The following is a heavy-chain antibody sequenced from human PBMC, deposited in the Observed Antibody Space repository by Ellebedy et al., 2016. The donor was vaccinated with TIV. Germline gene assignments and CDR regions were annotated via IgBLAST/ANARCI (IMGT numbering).Heavy chain of an antibody. D-gene: IGHD3-10*01. Sequence: GGSLRLSCAASGFTFSNYFMQWVRQASGKGPEWVAHINNDGGITLYADSVKGRFTASRDNAKNTLSLQMDSLRAEDTAVYYCTRDWFGVDYWGQGTLVTVSS. CDR3: TRDWFGVDY. CDR1: GFTFSNYF. CDR2: INNDGGIT. V-gene: IGHV3-74*01. J-gene: IGHJ4*02.